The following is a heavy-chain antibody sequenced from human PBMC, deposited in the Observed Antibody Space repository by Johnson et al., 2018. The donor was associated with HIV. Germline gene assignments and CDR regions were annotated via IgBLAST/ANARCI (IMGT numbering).Heavy chain of an antibody. J-gene: IGHJ3*02. V-gene: IGHV3-30*18. Sequence: QVQLVESGGGVVQPGRSLRLSCAASGFTFSSYGMHWVRQAPGKGLEWVAVISYDGSNKYYADSVKGRFTISRDNSKNTLYLQMNSLRAEDTAVYYCAKDLELHGAFDIWGQGTMVTVSS. CDR1: GFTFSSYG. D-gene: IGHD1-26*01. CDR2: ISYDGSNK. CDR3: AKDLELHGAFDI.